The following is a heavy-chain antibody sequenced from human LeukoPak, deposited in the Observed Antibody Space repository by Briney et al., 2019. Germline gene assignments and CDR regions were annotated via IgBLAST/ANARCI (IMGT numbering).Heavy chain of an antibody. V-gene: IGHV3-73*01. CDR2: IRTRGYSYAT. Sequence: ASAIGQERIGRIRTRGYSYATEYAASVRGRFTISRDDSKNTAYLQINNLITEDAAVYFCFRPGDRSGYTPPWGRGNVVTVSS. J-gene: IGHJ5*02. CDR3: FRPGDRSGYTPP. D-gene: IGHD3-22*01.